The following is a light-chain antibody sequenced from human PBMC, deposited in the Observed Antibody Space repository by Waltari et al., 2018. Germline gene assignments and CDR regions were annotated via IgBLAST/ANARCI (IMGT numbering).Light chain of an antibody. J-gene: IGKJ2*01. V-gene: IGKV4-1*01. CDR1: HSVLYSSNNKNY. Sequence: DIVMNQSTDSLAVSLGEGATITCKSRHSVLYSSNNKNYLAWYQQKPGQPPKLLIYWASTRESGVPDRFSGSGSGTDFTLTISSLQAEDVAVYYCQQYYSTPPTFGQGTKLEIK. CDR2: WAS. CDR3: QQYYSTPPT.